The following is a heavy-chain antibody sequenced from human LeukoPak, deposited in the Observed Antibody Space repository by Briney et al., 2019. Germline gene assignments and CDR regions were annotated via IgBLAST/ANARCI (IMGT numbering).Heavy chain of an antibody. Sequence: GSLRLSCAASGFTFSSYGMNRVRQAPGTGLEWVAVRSYDGSNKYYADSVKGRFTISRDNSKNTLYLQMNSLRAEDTAVYYCVKDPTVAGNVAFDIWGQGTMVTVSS. CDR1: GFTFSSYG. D-gene: IGHD6-19*01. CDR2: RSYDGSNK. CDR3: VKDPTVAGNVAFDI. V-gene: IGHV3-30*18. J-gene: IGHJ3*02.